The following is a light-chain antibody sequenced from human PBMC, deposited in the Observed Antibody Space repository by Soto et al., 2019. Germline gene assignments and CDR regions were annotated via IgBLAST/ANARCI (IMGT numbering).Light chain of an antibody. J-gene: IGLJ1*01. Sequence: QSALTQPASVSGSPGQSITISCTGTSSDVGGYNFVSWYQQHPGKVPKLMIFDVNRRPSGVSDRFSGSKSGNTASLTISGLQAEDEGDYYCCSYTSSSTHIFGSGTKLTVL. CDR2: DVN. CDR1: SSDVGGYNF. V-gene: IGLV2-14*03. CDR3: CSYTSSSTHI.